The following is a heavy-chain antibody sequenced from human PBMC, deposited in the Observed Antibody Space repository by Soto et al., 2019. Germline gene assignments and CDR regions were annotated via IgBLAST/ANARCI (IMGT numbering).Heavy chain of an antibody. D-gene: IGHD6-19*01. Sequence: GGSLRLSCAASGFTFSSYAMHWVRQAPGKGLEWVAVISYDGSNKYYADSVKGRFTISRDNSKNTLYLQMNSLRAEDTAVYYCARDQPGNSFDYGGQGTLVPVSS. J-gene: IGHJ4*02. CDR2: ISYDGSNK. V-gene: IGHV3-30-3*01. CDR1: GFTFSSYA. CDR3: ARDQPGNSFDY.